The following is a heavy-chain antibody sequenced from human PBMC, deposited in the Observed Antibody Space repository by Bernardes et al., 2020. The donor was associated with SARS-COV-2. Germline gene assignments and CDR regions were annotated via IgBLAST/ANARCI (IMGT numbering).Heavy chain of an antibody. CDR1: GGSISSYY. CDR2: IYYSGST. J-gene: IGHJ6*02. CDR3: ARERLRRGGMDV. D-gene: IGHD4-17*01. V-gene: IGHV4-59*01. Sequence: ETLSLTCTVSGGSISSYYWSWIRQPPGKGLEWIGYIYYSGSTNYNPSLKSRVTISVDTSKNQFSLKLSSVTAADTAVYYCARERLRRGGMDVWGQGTTVTVSS.